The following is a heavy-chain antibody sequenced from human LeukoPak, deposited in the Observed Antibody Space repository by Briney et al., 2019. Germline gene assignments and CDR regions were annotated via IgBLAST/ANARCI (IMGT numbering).Heavy chain of an antibody. D-gene: IGHD3-10*01. CDR2: INSDGRST. CDR3: ARDRDYYGSGNIFDY. CDR1: GFTFSNYW. Sequence: GGSLRLSCAASGFTFSNYWMHWVRQAPGKGLVWVSRINSDGRSTNYADSVKGRFTISRDNAKNTLYLQMNSLRAEDTAVYYCARDRDYYGSGNIFDYWGQGTLVTVSS. J-gene: IGHJ4*02. V-gene: IGHV3-74*01.